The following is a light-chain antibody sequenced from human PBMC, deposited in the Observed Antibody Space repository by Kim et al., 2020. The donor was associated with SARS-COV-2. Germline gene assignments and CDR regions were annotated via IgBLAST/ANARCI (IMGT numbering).Light chain of an antibody. Sequence: DIQMTQSPSSLSASVGDRVTITCRTTQSISSHLNWYQQKPGRAPKLLISAASTLQGGVPSRFSGSGSETDFTLTISSLQPEDFGTDYCQQSYITPMTVGPGTKVDIK. CDR1: QSISSH. CDR3: QQSYITPMT. J-gene: IGKJ3*01. CDR2: AAS. V-gene: IGKV1-39*01.